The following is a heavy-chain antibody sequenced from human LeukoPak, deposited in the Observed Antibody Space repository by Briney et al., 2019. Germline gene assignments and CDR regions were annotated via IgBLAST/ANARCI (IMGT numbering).Heavy chain of an antibody. D-gene: IGHD6-19*01. J-gene: IGHJ3*02. CDR2: MNPNSGIT. CDR1: GYTFSSYD. CDR3: AREQYSSGWDI. Sequence: ASVKVSCKASGYTFSSYDINWVRQATGQGLEWMGWMNPNSGITNYAQKFQGRVTMTRDTSTSTVYMELSSLRSEDTAVYYCAREQYSSGWDIWGQGTMVTVSS. V-gene: IGHV1-8*01.